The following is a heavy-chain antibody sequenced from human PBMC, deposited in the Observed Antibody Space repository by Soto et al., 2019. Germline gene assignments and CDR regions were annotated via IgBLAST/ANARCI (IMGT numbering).Heavy chain of an antibody. CDR1: GFTFSSYA. D-gene: IGHD6-6*01. V-gene: IGHV3-30*03. CDR3: ARGTIVARQHLDY. Sequence: QVQLVESGGGVVQPGKSLRLSCAASGFTFSSYAMHWASQAPGKGLEWVTVISIRGGDEYYAESVRGRFTISRDDSKHTLYLQMDSLRVEDTAVYYCARGTIVARQHLDYWGQGTLVTVSS. J-gene: IGHJ4*02. CDR2: ISIRGGDE.